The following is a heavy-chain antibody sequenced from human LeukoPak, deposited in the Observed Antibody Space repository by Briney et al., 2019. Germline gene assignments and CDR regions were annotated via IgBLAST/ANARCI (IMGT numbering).Heavy chain of an antibody. CDR2: INHSGRT. CDR3: ARHYDQELYYYYGMDV. Sequence: KPSETLSLTCAVYGGSFSGYYWSWIRQPPGKGLEWIGEINHSGRTNYNPSLKSRVTISVDTSKNQSSLKLSSVTAADTAVYYCARHYDQELYYYYGMDVWGQGTTVTVSS. D-gene: IGHD3-3*01. CDR1: GGSFSGYY. V-gene: IGHV4-34*01. J-gene: IGHJ6*02.